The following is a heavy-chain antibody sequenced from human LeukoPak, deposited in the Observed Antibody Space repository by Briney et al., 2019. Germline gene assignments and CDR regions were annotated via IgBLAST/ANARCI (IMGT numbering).Heavy chain of an antibody. D-gene: IGHD5-24*01. J-gene: IGHJ4*02. CDR2: IHDGGIT. CDR1: GFTVISNY. CDR3: AKGGDGYNYYFDY. Sequence: PGGSLRLSCAASGFTVISNYMSWVRQAPGKGLECVSVIHDGGITYYADSVKGRFIISRDNSKNTLYLQMNSLRAEDTAVYYCAKGGDGYNYYFDYWGQETLVTVSS. V-gene: IGHV3-53*01.